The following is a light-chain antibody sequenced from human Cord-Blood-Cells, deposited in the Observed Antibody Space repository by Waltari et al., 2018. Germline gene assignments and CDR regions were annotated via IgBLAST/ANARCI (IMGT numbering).Light chain of an antibody. Sequence: QSALTQPASVSGSPGQSITISCTGTSSDVGGYNYVSWYQQHPGKAPKLMIYDVSKRPSGVPDRFSGSKSGNTASLTISGLQAEDEADYYCCSYAGSNWVFGGGTKLTVL. V-gene: IGLV2-8*01. J-gene: IGLJ3*02. CDR3: CSYAGSNWV. CDR2: DVS. CDR1: SSDVGGYNY.